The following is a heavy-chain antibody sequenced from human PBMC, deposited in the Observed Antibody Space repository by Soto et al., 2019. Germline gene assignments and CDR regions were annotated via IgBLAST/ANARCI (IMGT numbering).Heavy chain of an antibody. Sequence: VQLQQWGAGLLKPSETLSLTCAVYGGSFSGYYWCWIRQPPGKGLEWIGGINHSGSTNYNPSLKSRVTISVDTSKNQFSLKMSSVTAADTAVYDCASSEASVGATGFDYWGQGTLVTVSS. D-gene: IGHD1-26*01. J-gene: IGHJ4*02. V-gene: IGHV4-34*01. CDR3: ASSEASVGATGFDY. CDR1: GGSFSGYY. CDR2: INHSGST.